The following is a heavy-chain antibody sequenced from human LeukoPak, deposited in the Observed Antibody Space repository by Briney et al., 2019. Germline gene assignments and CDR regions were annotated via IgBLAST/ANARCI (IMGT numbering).Heavy chain of an antibody. J-gene: IGHJ4*02. D-gene: IGHD3-10*01. Sequence: SETLSLTCTVSGGSISSYYWSWIRQPPGKGLEWIGYIYYSGSTNYNPSLKSRVTISVDTSKNQFSLKLSSVTAADTAVYYCARVRQGAYYFDYWGQGTLVTVSS. CDR1: GGSISSYY. CDR2: IYYSGST. CDR3: ARVRQGAYYFDY. V-gene: IGHV4-59*01.